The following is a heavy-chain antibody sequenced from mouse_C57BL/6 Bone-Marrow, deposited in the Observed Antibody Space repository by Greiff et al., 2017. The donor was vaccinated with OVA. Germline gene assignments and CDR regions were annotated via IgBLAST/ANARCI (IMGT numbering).Heavy chain of an antibody. CDR3: ARQIYYGNYVYYAMDY. D-gene: IGHD2-1*01. V-gene: IGHV2-6-1*01. Sequence: VQLKESGPGLVAPSQSLSITCTVSGFSLTSYGVHWVRQPPGKGLEWLVVIWSDGSTTYNSALKSRLSISKDNSKSQVFLKMNSLQTDDTAMYXCARQIYYGNYVYYAMDYWGQGTSVTVSS. CDR1: GFSLTSYG. CDR2: IWSDGST. J-gene: IGHJ4*01.